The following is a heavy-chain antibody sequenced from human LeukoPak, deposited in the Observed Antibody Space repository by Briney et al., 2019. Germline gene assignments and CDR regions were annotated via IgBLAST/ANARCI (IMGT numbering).Heavy chain of an antibody. D-gene: IGHD3-22*01. Sequence: GESLKISCKGSGYSFTNYWIGWVRQMPGKGLEWMGIIYPGDSDTRYSPSFQGQVTISVDKSISTAYLQWSSLRASDTALYYCATPLYYSDSSGYIAAEYFHHWGQGTLVTVSS. J-gene: IGHJ1*01. CDR1: GYSFTNYW. CDR3: ATPLYYSDSSGYIAAEYFHH. V-gene: IGHV5-51*01. CDR2: IYPGDSDT.